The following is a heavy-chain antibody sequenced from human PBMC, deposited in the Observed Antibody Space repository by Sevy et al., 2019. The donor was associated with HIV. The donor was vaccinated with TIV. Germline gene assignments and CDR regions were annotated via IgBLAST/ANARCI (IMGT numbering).Heavy chain of an antibody. D-gene: IGHD6-19*01. J-gene: IGHJ4*02. CDR2: ISGSGVTT. CDR1: GFTFSSYE. Sequence: GGSLRLSCAASGFTFSSYEMNWVRQAPGKGLEWVSGISGSGVTTYYADSVKGRFTISRDNSKNTLYLQMNSLTAEDTAVYYCAKAGVRVGGTFDLFYFDYWGQGTLVTISS. CDR3: AKAGVRVGGTFDLFYFDY. V-gene: IGHV3-23*01.